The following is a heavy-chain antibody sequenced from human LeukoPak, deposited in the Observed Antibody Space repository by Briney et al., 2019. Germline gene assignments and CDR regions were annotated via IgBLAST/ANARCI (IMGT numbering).Heavy chain of an antibody. D-gene: IGHD3-22*01. CDR1: GGSISSSSYY. CDR2: IYYSGST. CDR3: ARVRYYDSSGYSNFFDY. V-gene: IGHV4-39*07. J-gene: IGHJ4*02. Sequence: SETLSLTCTVSGGSISSSSYYWGWIRQPPGKGLEWIGSIYYSGSTYYNPSLKSRVTISVDTSKNQFSLKLSSVTAADTAVYYCARVRYYDSSGYSNFFDYWGQGTLVTVSS.